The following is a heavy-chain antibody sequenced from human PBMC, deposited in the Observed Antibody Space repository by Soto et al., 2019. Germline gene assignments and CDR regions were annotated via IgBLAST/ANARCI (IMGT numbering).Heavy chain of an antibody. Sequence: GGSLRLSCAASGFTFSYFWLHWVRQAPGKGLVWVSRINGDGSSTSYADSVKGRFTISRDNAKNTLYLEMNSLRVEDTAVYYCARDPYGSSHFWGQGT. D-gene: IGHD3-3*02. CDR3: ARDPYGSSHF. CDR2: INGDGSST. CDR1: GFTFSYFW. J-gene: IGHJ4*02. V-gene: IGHV3-74*01.